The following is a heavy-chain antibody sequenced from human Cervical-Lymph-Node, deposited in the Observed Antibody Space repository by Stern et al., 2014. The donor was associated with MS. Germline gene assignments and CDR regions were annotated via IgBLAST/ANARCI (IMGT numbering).Heavy chain of an antibody. V-gene: IGHV1-69*09. CDR2: IIPILGIA. CDR1: GGTFSSYA. J-gene: IGHJ4*02. Sequence: VQLVQSGAEVKKPGSSVKVSCKASGGTFSSYAISWVRQDPGQGFEWMGRIIPILGIANYAQKFQGRVTITADKSTSTAYMELSSLRSEDTAVYYCARDDRLPRGYSYAFFDYWGQGTLVTVSS. D-gene: IGHD5-18*01. CDR3: ARDDRLPRGYSYAFFDY.